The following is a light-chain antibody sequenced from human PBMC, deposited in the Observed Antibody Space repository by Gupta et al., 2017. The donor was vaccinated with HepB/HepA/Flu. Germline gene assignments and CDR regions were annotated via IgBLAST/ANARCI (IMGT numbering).Light chain of an antibody. V-gene: IGLV3-19*01. CDR2: GKN. CDR3: NSRDSSGNHLV. J-gene: IGLJ2*01. CDR1: SLRSYY. Sequence: SSALTQDPAVSVALGQTVRITCQGDSLRSYYASWYQQKPGQAPVLVIYGKNNRPSGIPDRFAGSSSGNTASLTITGAQAEDEADYYGNSRDSSGNHLVFGGGTKLTVL.